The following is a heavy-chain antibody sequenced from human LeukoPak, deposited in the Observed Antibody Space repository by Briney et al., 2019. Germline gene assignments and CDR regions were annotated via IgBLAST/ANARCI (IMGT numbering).Heavy chain of an antibody. V-gene: IGHV1-46*01. J-gene: IGHJ3*02. Sequence: ASVKVSCKASGGTFSSYYMHWVRQAPGQGLEWMGIINPSGGSTSYAQKFQGRVTMTRDMSTSTVYMELSSLRSEDTAVYYCARVEPSGNYYNGAFDIWGQGTMVTVSS. D-gene: IGHD1-26*01. CDR3: ARVEPSGNYYNGAFDI. CDR2: INPSGGST. CDR1: GGTFSSYY.